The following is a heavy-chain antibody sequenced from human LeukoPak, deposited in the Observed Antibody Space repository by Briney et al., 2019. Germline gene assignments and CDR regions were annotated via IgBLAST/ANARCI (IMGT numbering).Heavy chain of an antibody. CDR3: ARRGGYPNWFDP. Sequence: SETLPLTCTVSGGSISSSSYYWGWIRQPPGKGLEWIGSIYYSGSTYYNPSLKSRVTISVDTSKNQFSLKLSSVTAADTAVYYCARRGGYPNWFDPWGQGTLVTVSS. J-gene: IGHJ5*02. D-gene: IGHD3-10*01. V-gene: IGHV4-39*01. CDR1: GGSISSSSYY. CDR2: IYYSGST.